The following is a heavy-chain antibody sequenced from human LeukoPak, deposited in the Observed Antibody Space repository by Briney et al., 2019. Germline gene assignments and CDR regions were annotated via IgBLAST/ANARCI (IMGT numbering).Heavy chain of an antibody. J-gene: IGHJ3*02. Sequence: PGGSLRLSCAASGFTFRSYSMSWVRQAPAKGLEWVAYISSSSSTLHYADPVKGRFTISRDNAKNSLYLQMNSLRDEDTAVYYCARDGRPFDIWGQGTMVPVSS. CDR3: ARDGRPFDI. CDR2: ISSSSSTL. CDR1: GFTFRSYS. V-gene: IGHV3-48*02.